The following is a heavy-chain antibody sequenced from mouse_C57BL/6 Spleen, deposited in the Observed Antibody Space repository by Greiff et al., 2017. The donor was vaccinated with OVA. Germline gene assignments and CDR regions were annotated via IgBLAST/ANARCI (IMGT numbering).Heavy chain of an antibody. CDR2: INPNNGGT. CDR3: ARGDSYGSSYGYFDV. J-gene: IGHJ1*03. D-gene: IGHD1-1*01. V-gene: IGHV1-26*01. CDR1: GYTFTDYY. Sequence: VQLQQSGPELVKPGASVKISCKASGYTFTDYYMNWVKQSHGKSLEWIGDINPNNGGTSYNQKFKGKATLTVDKSSSTAYMELRSLTSEDSAVYYCARGDSYGSSYGYFDVWGTGTTVTVSS.